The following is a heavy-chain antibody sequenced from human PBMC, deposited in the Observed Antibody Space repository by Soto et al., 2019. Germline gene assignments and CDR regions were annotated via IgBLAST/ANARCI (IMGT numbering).Heavy chain of an antibody. CDR1: GFTFSNAW. V-gene: IGHV3-15*01. D-gene: IGHD2-15*01. CDR3: TTVVGYCSGGSCYPFDY. CDR2: IKSKTDGGTT. Sequence: GGSLRLSCAASGFTFSNAWMSWVRQAPGKGLEWVGRIKSKTDGGTTDYAAPVKGRFTISRDDSKNTLYLQMNSLKTEDTAVYYCTTVVGYCSGGSCYPFDYWGQGTLVTVSS. J-gene: IGHJ4*02.